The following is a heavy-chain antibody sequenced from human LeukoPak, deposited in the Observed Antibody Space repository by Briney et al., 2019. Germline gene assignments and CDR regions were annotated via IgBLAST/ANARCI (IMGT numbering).Heavy chain of an antibody. J-gene: IGHJ4*02. CDR2: SVSGTNT. V-gene: IGHV3-23*01. D-gene: IGHD3-10*01. Sequence: QPGGSLRLSCAASRFTFSSNAMHWLRQAPGKGLEWVSSVSGTNTYYANSVKGRFTISRDNSMNTLYLQINSLGPEDTAVYYCAKDRYGSGNNYLDAWGQGTLVTVSS. CDR1: RFTFSSNA. CDR3: AKDRYGSGNNYLDA.